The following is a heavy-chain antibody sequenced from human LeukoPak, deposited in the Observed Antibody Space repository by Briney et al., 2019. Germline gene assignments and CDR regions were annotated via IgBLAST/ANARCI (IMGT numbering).Heavy chain of an antibody. CDR1: GFTFSSYG. V-gene: IGHV3-30*02. D-gene: IGHD3-9*01. Sequence: PGGSLRLSCAASGFTFSSYGMHWVRQAPGKGLEWVAFIRYDGSNKYYADSVKGRFTISRDNSKNTLYLQMNSLRAEDTAVYYCAKDYYDILTGRLDIWGQGTMVTVSS. CDR3: AKDYYDILTGRLDI. J-gene: IGHJ3*02. CDR2: IRYDGSNK.